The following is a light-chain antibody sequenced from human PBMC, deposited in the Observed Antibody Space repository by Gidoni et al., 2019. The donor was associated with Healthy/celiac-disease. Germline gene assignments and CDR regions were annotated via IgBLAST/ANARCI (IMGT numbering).Light chain of an antibody. V-gene: IGLV2-11*01. CDR3: CSYAGTL. CDR1: SSDVGGYNY. J-gene: IGLJ2*01. CDR2: DVS. Sequence: RSVSGSPGQSVTISCTGTSSDVGGYNYVSWYQQHPGKAPKLMIYDVSKRPSGVPDRFSGSKSGNTASLTISGLQAEDAADYYCCSYAGTLFVGGTKLTVL.